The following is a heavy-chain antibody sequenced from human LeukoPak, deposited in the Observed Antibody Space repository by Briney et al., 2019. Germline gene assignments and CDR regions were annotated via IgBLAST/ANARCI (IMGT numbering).Heavy chain of an antibody. D-gene: IGHD2-15*01. CDR1: GYTFTSYY. V-gene: IGHV1-46*01. J-gene: IGHJ5*02. CDR3: ARDACSGGSCYSGNWFDP. CDR2: INPSGGST. Sequence: APVKVSCKASGYTFTSYYMHWVRQAPGQGLEWMGIINPSGGSTSYAQKFQGRVTMTRDTSTSTVYMELSSLRSEDTAVYYCARDACSGGSCYSGNWFDPWGQGTLVTVSS.